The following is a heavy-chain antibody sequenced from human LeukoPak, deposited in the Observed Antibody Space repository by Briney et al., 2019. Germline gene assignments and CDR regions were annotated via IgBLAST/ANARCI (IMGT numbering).Heavy chain of an antibody. Sequence: PGGSLRLSCEASGFTFSSYGMHWVRQAPGKGLEWVAIISYDGGNKYYADSVKGRFTISRDNSKNTLYLQMNSLRAEDTAIYYCAKDRSYDFSYYFDYWGQGTLVIVSS. CDR1: GFTFSSYG. D-gene: IGHD3-3*01. V-gene: IGHV3-30*18. CDR2: ISYDGGNK. CDR3: AKDRSYDFSYYFDY. J-gene: IGHJ4*02.